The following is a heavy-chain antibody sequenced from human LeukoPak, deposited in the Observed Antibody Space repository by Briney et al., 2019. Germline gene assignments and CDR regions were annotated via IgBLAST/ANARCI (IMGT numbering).Heavy chain of an antibody. CDR3: ARARAERWLQLEGWWFDY. CDR2: IYTSGST. V-gene: IGHV4-61*02. D-gene: IGHD5-24*01. J-gene: IGHJ4*02. Sequence: SETLSLTCTVSGGSISSGSYYWSWIRQPAGKGLEWIGRIYTSGSTNYNPSLKSRVTISVDTSKNQFSLQLNSVTPEDTAVYYCARARAERWLQLEGWWFDYWGQGTLVTVSS. CDR1: GGSISSGSYY.